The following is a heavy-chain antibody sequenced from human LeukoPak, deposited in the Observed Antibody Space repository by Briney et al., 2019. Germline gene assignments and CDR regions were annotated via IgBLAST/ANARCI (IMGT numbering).Heavy chain of an antibody. CDR3: ARRNGWLQFTFDY. CDR1: GFTFISYS. Sequence: PGGSLRLSCAASGFTFISYSMNWVRQAPGKGLEWVSSISSGSSYIYYADSVTGRFTISRENAKNSLYLQMNSLRAEDTAVYYCARRNGWLQFTFDYWGQGTLVTVSS. V-gene: IGHV3-21*01. CDR2: ISSGSSYI. D-gene: IGHD5-24*01. J-gene: IGHJ4*02.